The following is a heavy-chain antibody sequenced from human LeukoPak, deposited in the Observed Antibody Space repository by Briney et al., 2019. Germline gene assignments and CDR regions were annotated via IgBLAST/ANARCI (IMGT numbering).Heavy chain of an antibody. V-gene: IGHV3-74*01. J-gene: IGHJ3*02. D-gene: IGHD2-8*02. CDR1: GFTFSSYW. CDR3: ARDWWSLPVGDAFDI. Sequence: PGGSLRLSCAASGFTFSSYWMHWVRQAPGKGLVWVSRINTDGSSTSYADSVKGQFTISRDNAKNTLYLQMNSLRAEDTAVYYCARDWWSLPVGDAFDIWGQGTMVTVSS. CDR2: INTDGSST.